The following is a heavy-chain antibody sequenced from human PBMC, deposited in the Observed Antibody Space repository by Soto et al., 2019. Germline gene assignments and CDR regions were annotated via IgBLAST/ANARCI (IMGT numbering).Heavy chain of an antibody. V-gene: IGHV1-3*01. D-gene: IGHD5-18*01. CDR2: INAGNGNT. Sequence: ASVKVSCKASGYTFTSYAVHWVRQASGQRLEWMGWINAGNGNTKYSQRVQARVTITRDTSASTVYMELRNLRSDDTAVYYCARCIQQDYYYGMDVWGQGTTVTVSS. CDR3: ARCIQQDYYYGMDV. CDR1: GYTFTSYA. J-gene: IGHJ6*02.